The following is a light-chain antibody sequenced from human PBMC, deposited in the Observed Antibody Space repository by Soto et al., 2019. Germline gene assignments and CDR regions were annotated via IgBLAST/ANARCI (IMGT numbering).Light chain of an antibody. V-gene: IGKV3-15*01. CDR2: GAS. CDR3: QQYNNWPYT. Sequence: EIVMTQSPATLSVSPGERVTLSCRASQSVFTNLAWSQHKPGQAPRLLISGASTRATGIPARFSGSGSGTEFTLTISRLQSEDFAVYYCQQYNNWPYTFGQGTKVEIK. J-gene: IGKJ2*01. CDR1: QSVFTN.